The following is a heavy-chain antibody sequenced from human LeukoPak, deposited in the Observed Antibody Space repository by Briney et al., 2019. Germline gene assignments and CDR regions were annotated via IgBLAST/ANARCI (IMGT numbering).Heavy chain of an antibody. J-gene: IGHJ4*02. D-gene: IGHD4-17*01. CDR1: GFTFSSYG. CDR2: ISYDGSNK. V-gene: IGHV3-30*03. CDR3: ARGRYDYGDYGSCDY. Sequence: PGGSLRLSCAASGFTFSSYGMHWVRQAPGKGLEWVAVISYDGSNKYYADSVKGRFTISRDNSKNTLYLQMNSLRAEDTAVYYCARGRYDYGDYGSCDYWGQGTLVTVSS.